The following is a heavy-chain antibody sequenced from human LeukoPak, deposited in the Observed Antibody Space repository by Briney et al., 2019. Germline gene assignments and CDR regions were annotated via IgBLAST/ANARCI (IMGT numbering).Heavy chain of an antibody. V-gene: IGHV1-8*03. CDR2: MNPNSGNT. J-gene: IGHJ6*03. CDR3: ATVSSYGSGNYMDV. CDR1: GYTFTSYD. D-gene: IGHD3-10*01. Sequence: GASVKVSCKASGYTFTSYDINWVRQATGQGLEWMGWMNPNSGNTGYAQKFQGRVTITRNTSISTAYMELSSLRSEDTAVYYCATVSSYGSGNYMDVWGKGTTVTISS.